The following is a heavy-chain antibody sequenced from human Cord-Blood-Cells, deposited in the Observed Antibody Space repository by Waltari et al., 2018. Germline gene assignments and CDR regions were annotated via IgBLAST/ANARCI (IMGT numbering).Heavy chain of an antibody. CDR3: ARKLPVWGNWYFGL. D-gene: IGHD7-27*01. Sequence: QVQLQESGPGLVKPSDTLSLTCAVSGYSISRSNWWGWIRQPPGKGLEWIGNIYYSGSTYANPPLKCRVTMSVDTSKNQFSLKLSSVTAVDTAVYYCARKLPVWGNWYFGLWGRGTLVTVSS. V-gene: IGHV4-28*01. CDR2: IYYSGST. J-gene: IGHJ2*01. CDR1: GYSISRSNW.